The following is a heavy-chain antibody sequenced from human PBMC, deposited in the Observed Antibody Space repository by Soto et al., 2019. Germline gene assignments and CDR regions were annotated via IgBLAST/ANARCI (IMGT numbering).Heavy chain of an antibody. J-gene: IGHJ2*01. CDR2: IYWDDDK. CDR3: AHAAFERFGSWSCYYTEEYWYLPI. D-gene: IGHD3-3*01. CDR1: GFSLTTSGVG. Sequence: QITLKESGPTLAKPTQTLTLTCTFSGFSLTTSGVGVGWIRQPPGKALEWLALIYWDDDKRYSPSLKTRLTITQHTTNTKVLMTLINMDPVVSTTYYCAHAAFERFGSWSCYYTEEYWYLPIWRRGTLFTVSS. V-gene: IGHV2-5*02.